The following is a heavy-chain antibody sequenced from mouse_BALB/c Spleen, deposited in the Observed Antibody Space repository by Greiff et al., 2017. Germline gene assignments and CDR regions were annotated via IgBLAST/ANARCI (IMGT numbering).Heavy chain of an antibody. CDR2: IDPENGDT. V-gene: IGHV14-4*02. CDR1: GFNIKDYY. J-gene: IGHJ4*01. CDR3: NARYDVWAMDY. Sequence: EVQLHQSGAELVRSGASVKLSCTASGFNIKDYYMHWVKQRPEQGLEWIGWIDPENGDTEYAPKFQGKATMTADTSSNTAYLQLSSLTSEDTAVYYCNARYDVWAMDYWGQGTSVTVSS. D-gene: IGHD2-14*01.